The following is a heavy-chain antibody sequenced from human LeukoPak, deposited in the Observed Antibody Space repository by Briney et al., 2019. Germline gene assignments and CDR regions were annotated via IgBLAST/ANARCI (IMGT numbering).Heavy chain of an antibody. CDR2: INHSGST. Sequence: PSETLSLTCAVYGGSFSGYYWSWIRQPPGKGLEWIGEINHSGSTNYNPSLKSRVTISVDTSKNQFSLKLSSVTAADTAVYYCARRHGGHFDYWGQGTLVTVSS. J-gene: IGHJ4*02. D-gene: IGHD3-16*01. CDR3: ARRHGGHFDY. V-gene: IGHV4-34*01. CDR1: GGSFSGYY.